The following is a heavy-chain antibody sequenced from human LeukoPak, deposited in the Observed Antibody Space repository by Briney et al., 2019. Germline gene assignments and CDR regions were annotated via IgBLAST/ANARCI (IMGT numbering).Heavy chain of an antibody. Sequence: SETLSLTCTVSGGSISTYYWNWLRQPPGKGLEWIGYIYYSGATNYNPSLKSRVTISVDTSKNQFSLKLSSVTAADRAVYYCARGVYIAAAQYGFWGQGTLVTVSS. CDR3: ARGVYIAAAQYGF. CDR1: GGSISTYY. J-gene: IGHJ4*02. D-gene: IGHD6-13*01. CDR2: IYYSGAT. V-gene: IGHV4-59*01.